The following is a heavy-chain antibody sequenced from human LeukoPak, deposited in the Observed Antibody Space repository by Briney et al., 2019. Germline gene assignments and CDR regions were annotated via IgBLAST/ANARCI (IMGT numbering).Heavy chain of an antibody. CDR3: ARGHFGLDV. Sequence: GGSLRLSCAASGVTLSSYAMSWIRQASGKGLEWVSYIHSGGGDIYYADSVKGRFTISRDNAKNSLYLQMNSLRAEDTAVYYCARGHFGLDVWGQGTTVTVSS. J-gene: IGHJ6*02. CDR2: IHSGGGDI. CDR1: GVTLSSYA. V-gene: IGHV3-11*01.